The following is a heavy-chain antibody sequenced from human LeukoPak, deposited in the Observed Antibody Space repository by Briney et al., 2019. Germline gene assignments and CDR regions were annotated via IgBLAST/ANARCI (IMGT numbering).Heavy chain of an antibody. CDR1: GFSFSNYV. Sequence: GGSLRLSCAASGFSFSNYVMHWVRQAPGKGLEYVSAIMPNGETRGYANSMKGRFTISRDNSKNTLYLQMGSLRAEDMAIYYCARDRDGGYAFDIWGQGTLVTVSS. V-gene: IGHV3-64*01. J-gene: IGHJ3*02. CDR2: IMPNGETR. CDR3: ARDRDGGYAFDI. D-gene: IGHD2-15*01.